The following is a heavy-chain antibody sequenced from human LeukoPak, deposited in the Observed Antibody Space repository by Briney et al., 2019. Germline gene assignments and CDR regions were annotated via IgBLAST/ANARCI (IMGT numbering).Heavy chain of an antibody. J-gene: IGHJ4*02. CDR1: GFTLTNYW. V-gene: IGHV3-74*01. CDR2: IKSDGTIT. CDR3: TKSDYFDP. Sequence: PGGSLRLSCGASGFTLTNYWMNWVRQAPGKGLEWVSRIKSDGTITTYADSVKGRFTIPRDNAKNTLYLQMNSLRAEDTAMYYCTKSDYFDPWGQGTLVIVSS.